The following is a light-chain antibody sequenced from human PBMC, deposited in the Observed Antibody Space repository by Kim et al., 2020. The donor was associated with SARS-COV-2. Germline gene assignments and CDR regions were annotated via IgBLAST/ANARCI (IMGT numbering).Light chain of an antibody. CDR3: ETWDFDTHV. V-gene: IGLV4-69*01. CDR1: SGHTGYA. Sequence: SVKLTCTLRSGHTGYAIAWHQQQPDKGPRYLMKVKADGSHSKGDGIPDRFSGSSSGAERYLTISSLHPEDEADYYCETWDFDTHVFGGGTQLTVL. J-gene: IGLJ2*01. CDR2: VKADGSH.